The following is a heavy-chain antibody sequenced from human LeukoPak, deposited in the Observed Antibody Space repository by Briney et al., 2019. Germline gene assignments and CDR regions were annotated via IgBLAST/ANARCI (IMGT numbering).Heavy chain of an antibody. CDR3: AKDISYWHYDSSGYYTFDY. J-gene: IGHJ4*02. V-gene: IGHV3-30*02. D-gene: IGHD3-22*01. Sequence: PGGSLRLSCAASGFTFSNYGMYWVRQAPGKGLEWVTFIPFDGSNKYYADSVKGRFTISRDNSKNSLYLQMNSLRTEDTALYYCAKDISYWHYDSSGYYTFDYWGQGTLVTVSS. CDR1: GFTFSNYG. CDR2: IPFDGSNK.